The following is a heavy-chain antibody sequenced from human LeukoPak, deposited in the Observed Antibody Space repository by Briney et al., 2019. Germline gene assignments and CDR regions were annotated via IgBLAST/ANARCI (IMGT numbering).Heavy chain of an antibody. D-gene: IGHD2-8*01. J-gene: IGHJ4*02. CDR3: ARDPHCTNGVCLDY. V-gene: IGHV4-34*01. Sequence: PSETLSLTCAVYGGSFSGYYWSWIRQPPGKGLEWIGEINHSGSTNYNPSLMSRVTISVDTSKNQFSLKLSSVTAADTAVYYCARDPHCTNGVCLDYWGQGTLVTVSS. CDR2: INHSGST. CDR1: GGSFSGYY.